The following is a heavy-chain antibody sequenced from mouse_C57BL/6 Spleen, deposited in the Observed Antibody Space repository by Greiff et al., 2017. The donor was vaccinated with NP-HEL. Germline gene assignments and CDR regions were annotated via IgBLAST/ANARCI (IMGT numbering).Heavy chain of an antibody. V-gene: IGHV7-3*01. CDR3: ARYYDYDGYFDY. D-gene: IGHD2-4*01. J-gene: IGHJ2*01. CDR1: GFTFTDYY. Sequence: EVKLVESGGGLVQPGGSLSLSCAASGFTFTDYYMSWVRQPPGKALEWLGFIRNKANGYTTEYSASVKGRFTISRDNSQSILYLQMNALRAEDSATYYCARYYDYDGYFDYWGQGTTLTVSS. CDR2: IRNKANGYTT.